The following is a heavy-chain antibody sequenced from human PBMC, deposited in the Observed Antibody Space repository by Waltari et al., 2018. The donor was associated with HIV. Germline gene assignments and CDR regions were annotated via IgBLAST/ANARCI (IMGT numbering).Heavy chain of an antibody. CDR1: GYPLSALS. J-gene: IGHJ1*01. CDR3: VTLYNESPLYSNF. Sequence: IQSTSALKRPGASVTLSCQVSGYPLSALSMQWVRQGRGQRLEWLGGFDPKNGKPVYSQRFWGRVSLAEDTSEDTAFLELNRLTSDDTAVYYCVTLYNESPLYSNFWGQGTLVTV. V-gene: IGHV1-24*01. D-gene: IGHD2-15*01. CDR2: FDPKNGKP.